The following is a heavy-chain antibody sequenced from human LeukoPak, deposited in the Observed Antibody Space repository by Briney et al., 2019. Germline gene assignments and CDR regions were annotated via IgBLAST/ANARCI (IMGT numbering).Heavy chain of an antibody. V-gene: IGHV1-18*04. D-gene: IGHD3-22*01. CDR2: ISAYNGNT. J-gene: IGHJ5*02. CDR1: GYTFTSYG. CDR3: ARDHLPYYYDSSGYQGFDP. Sequence: ASVKVSCKASGYTFTSYGISWVRQAPGQGIEWMGWISAYNGNTNYAQKLQGRVTMTTDTSTSTAYMELRGLRSDDTAVYYCARDHLPYYYDSSGYQGFDPRGQGTLVTVSS.